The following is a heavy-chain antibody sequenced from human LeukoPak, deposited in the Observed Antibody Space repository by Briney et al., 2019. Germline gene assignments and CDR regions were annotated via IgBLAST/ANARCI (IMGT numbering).Heavy chain of an antibody. V-gene: IGHV4-39*01. CDR2: IYYIGNT. D-gene: IGHD1-26*01. CDR3: TRHLPGATWFDP. J-gene: IGHJ5*02. CDR1: GDSISTSGYS. Sequence: SETLSLTRTVSGDSISTSGYSYDWIRQPPGKGLEWIGNIYYIGNTWYNPSLKSRVTMSVDTSKNQFSLRLSSVTAADTAVYYCTRHLPGATWFDPWGQGTQVTVSS.